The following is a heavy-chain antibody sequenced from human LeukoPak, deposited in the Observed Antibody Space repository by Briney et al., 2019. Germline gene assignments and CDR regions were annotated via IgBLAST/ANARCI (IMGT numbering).Heavy chain of an antibody. V-gene: IGHV3-74*01. CDR3: AREHVLAEFDDY. J-gene: IGHJ4*02. D-gene: IGHD3-16*01. CDR2: IKNDGSSA. CDR1: GFSFSSYW. Sequence: GGSLRLSCAASGFSFSSYWTHWVRQTPGKGLVWVSRIKNDGSSASYADSVKGRLTISRDNAKSMLFLQINSLSAEDTAVYYCAREHVLAEFDDYWGRGALVTVSS.